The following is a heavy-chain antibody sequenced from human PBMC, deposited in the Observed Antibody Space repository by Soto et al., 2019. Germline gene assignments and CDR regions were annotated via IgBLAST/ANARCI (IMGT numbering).Heavy chain of an antibody. Sequence: GGSLRLSCSASGFTFXSYWMSWVRQAPGKGLEWVANIKQDGSEKYYVDSVKGRFTISRDNAKNSLYLQMNSLRAEDTAVYYCARDATEYSSSWYHYYMDVWGKGTTVTVSS. V-gene: IGHV3-7*01. CDR3: ARDATEYSSSWYHYYMDV. CDR1: GFTFXSYW. D-gene: IGHD6-13*01. CDR2: IKQDGSEK. J-gene: IGHJ6*03.